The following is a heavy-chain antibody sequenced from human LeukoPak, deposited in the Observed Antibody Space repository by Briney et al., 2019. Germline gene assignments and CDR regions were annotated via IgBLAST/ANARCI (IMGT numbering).Heavy chain of an antibody. CDR1: GFTFSTYA. V-gene: IGHV3-23*01. CDR3: AKDPYNDSSGYYYVS. Sequence: GGSLTLSCAASGFTFSTYAMGWVRQAPGEGLRWVSSISGNGVTTYYADSVKGRFTISRDNTKNTLYLQMNSLRAEDTAVYYCAKDPYNDSSGYYYVSWGQGTLVTVSS. J-gene: IGHJ4*02. CDR2: ISGNGVTT. D-gene: IGHD3-22*01.